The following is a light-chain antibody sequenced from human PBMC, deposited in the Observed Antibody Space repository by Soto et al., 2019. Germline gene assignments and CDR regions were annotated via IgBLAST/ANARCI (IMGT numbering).Light chain of an antibody. Sequence: EIFLTQSPDTLSLSPGERATLTCRASQSVSSNLAWYQQKPGQAPRLLIYGASTRATGIPARFSGSGSGTEFTLTISSLQSEDFAVYYCQQYNNWPATFGGGTKVDIK. V-gene: IGKV3-15*01. J-gene: IGKJ4*01. CDR3: QQYNNWPAT. CDR2: GAS. CDR1: QSVSSN.